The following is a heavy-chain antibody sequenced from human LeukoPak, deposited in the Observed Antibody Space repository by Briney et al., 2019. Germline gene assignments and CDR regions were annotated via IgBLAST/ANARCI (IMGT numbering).Heavy chain of an antibody. CDR2: ISGSGGTT. CDR1: GFTFSSYA. V-gene: IGHV3-23*01. J-gene: IGHJ6*03. CDR3: AKSSQYYYSHMDA. Sequence: TGGSLRLSCAGSGFTFSSYAMSWVRQAPGKGLEWVSAISGSGGTTNYADSVKGRFTVSRDNSKNTLFLQLNSLRAEDTAVYYCAKSSQYYYSHMDAWGRGTTVTVSS.